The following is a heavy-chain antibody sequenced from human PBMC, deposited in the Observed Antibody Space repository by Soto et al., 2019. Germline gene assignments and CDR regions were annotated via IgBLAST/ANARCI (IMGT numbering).Heavy chain of an antibody. CDR3: AKRYSGNTWPHLWFDP. CDR2: ISGPGVST. J-gene: IGHJ5*02. V-gene: IGHV3-23*01. Sequence: GGSLRLSCAASGFTFSNYSMTWVRQAPGKGLEWVSVISGPGVSTSYADSVKGRFTISRDNSKNTLYLQMNSLRVEDTAGYYYAKRYSGNTWPHLWFDPWGQGTLVTVSS. CDR1: GFTFSNYS. D-gene: IGHD2-2*01.